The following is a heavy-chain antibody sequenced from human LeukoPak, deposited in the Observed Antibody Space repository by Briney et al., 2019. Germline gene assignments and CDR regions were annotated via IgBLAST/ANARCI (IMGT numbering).Heavy chain of an antibody. V-gene: IGHV3-66*02. D-gene: IGHD1-26*01. CDR1: GFTVSSNY. CDR3: ASDRGSYLASVAY. Sequence: GGSLRLSCAASGFTVSSNYMSWVRQAPGKGLEWVSVIYSGGSTYYADSVKGRFTISRDNSKNTPYLQMNSLRAEDTAVYYCASDRGSYLASVAYWGQGTLVTVSS. CDR2: IYSGGST. J-gene: IGHJ4*02.